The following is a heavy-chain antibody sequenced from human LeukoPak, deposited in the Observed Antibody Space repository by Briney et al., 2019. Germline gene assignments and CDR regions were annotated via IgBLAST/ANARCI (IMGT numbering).Heavy chain of an antibody. D-gene: IGHD3-3*02. CDR2: INQSGST. Sequence: SETLSLTCAFYSGSFSGYYWNWIRQPPGKGLEWIGEINQSGSTNYNPSLKSRVTISLDTSKNQFSLKLSSVTAADTAVYYCARGRAFFDWGQGTLVTVSS. V-gene: IGHV4-34*01. CDR1: SGSFSGYY. J-gene: IGHJ4*02. CDR3: ARGRAFFD.